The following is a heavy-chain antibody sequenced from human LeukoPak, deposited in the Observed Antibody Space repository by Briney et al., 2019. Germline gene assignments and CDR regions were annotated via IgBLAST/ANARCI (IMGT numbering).Heavy chain of an antibody. CDR3: ARNELIHNNNWFDP. J-gene: IGHJ5*02. CDR2: IYYSGST. Sequence: SETLSLTCTVSGGSISGYYLSWIRQPPGKGLEWIGHIYYSGSTNYNPSLKSRVTISVDTSKNQFSLKLSSVTAADTAVYYCARNELIHNNNWFDPWGQGTLVTVSS. V-gene: IGHV4-59*08. CDR1: GGSISGYY. D-gene: IGHD1-14*01.